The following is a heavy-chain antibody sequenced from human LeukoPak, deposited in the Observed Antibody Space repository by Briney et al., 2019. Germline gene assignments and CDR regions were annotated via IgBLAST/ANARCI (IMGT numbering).Heavy chain of an antibody. CDR1: GGSFSDYY. CDR3: ARARGGWPYYYYYMDV. J-gene: IGHJ6*03. Sequence: SETLSLTCAVYGGSFSDYYWSWIRQPPGKGLEWIGEINHSGTTNYNPSLKSRVAISVDTSKNQFSLKLSSVTAADTAVYYCARARGGWPYYYYYMDVWGKGTTVTVSS. CDR2: INHSGTT. V-gene: IGHV4-34*01. D-gene: IGHD6-19*01.